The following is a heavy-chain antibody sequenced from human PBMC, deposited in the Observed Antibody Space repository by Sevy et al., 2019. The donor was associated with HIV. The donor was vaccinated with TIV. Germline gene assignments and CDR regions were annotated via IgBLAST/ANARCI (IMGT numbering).Heavy chain of an antibody. Sequence: GGSLRLSCAASGFTFSSYAMSWVRQAPGKGLEWVSAISGSGGSTYYADSVKGWFTISRDNSKNTLYPQMNSLRAEDTAVYYCALTGPVLWFGELSYFDYWGQGTLVTVSS. CDR2: ISGSGGST. D-gene: IGHD3-10*01. CDR3: ALTGPVLWFGELSYFDY. V-gene: IGHV3-23*01. CDR1: GFTFSSYA. J-gene: IGHJ4*02.